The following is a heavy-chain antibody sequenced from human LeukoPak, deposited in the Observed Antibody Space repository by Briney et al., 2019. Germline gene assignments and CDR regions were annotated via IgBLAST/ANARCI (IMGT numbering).Heavy chain of an antibody. J-gene: IGHJ6*02. CDR2: ISAYNGNT. D-gene: IGHD2-15*01. V-gene: IGHV1-18*01. Sequence: ASVKVSCKASGYTFTSYGFSWVRQAPGQGLEWMGWISAYNGNTNYAQKLQGRVTMTTDTSTSTAYMELRSLRSDDTAVYYCAREHCSGGSCYYYYYGMDVWGQGTTVTVSS. CDR3: AREHCSGGSCYYYYYGMDV. CDR1: GYTFTSYG.